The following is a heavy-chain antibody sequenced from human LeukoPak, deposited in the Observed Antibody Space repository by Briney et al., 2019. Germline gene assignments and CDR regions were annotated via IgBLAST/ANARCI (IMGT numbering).Heavy chain of an antibody. CDR3: ARAKRPYYYDSSGSNWFDP. J-gene: IGHJ5*02. V-gene: IGHV1-2*02. CDR1: GYTFTGYY. CDR2: INPNSGGT. Sequence: GASVKVSCKASGYTFTGYYMHWVRQAPGQGLEWMGWINPNSGGTNYAQKLQGRVTMTTDTSTSTAYMELRSLRSDDTAVYYCARAKRPYYYDSSGSNWFDPWGQGTLVTVSS. D-gene: IGHD3-22*01.